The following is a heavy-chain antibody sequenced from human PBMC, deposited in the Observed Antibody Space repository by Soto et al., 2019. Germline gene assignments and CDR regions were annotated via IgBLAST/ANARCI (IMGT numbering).Heavy chain of an antibody. Sequence: QVQRVQSGAEVLNPGSSLKVSCKASGDTLGSFAFSWVRQAPGQGLEWLGGIIPILRSVSHAQRFQGRLTLTADESSRTVFMELTRLTYEDTADYYCANDGVSVPAGTFEYWGQGTLVTVSS. CDR2: IIPILRSV. CDR1: GDTLGSFA. V-gene: IGHV1-69*01. D-gene: IGHD2-2*01. J-gene: IGHJ4*02. CDR3: ANDGVSVPAGTFEY.